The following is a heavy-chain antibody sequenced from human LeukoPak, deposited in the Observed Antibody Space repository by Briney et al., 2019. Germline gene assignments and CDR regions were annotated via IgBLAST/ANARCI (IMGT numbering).Heavy chain of an antibody. CDR2: ISYDGSNK. J-gene: IGHJ4*02. D-gene: IGHD6-13*01. CDR3: ASVAAAGIPDY. CDR1: GFTFSGYA. V-gene: IGHV3-30-3*01. Sequence: GGSLRLSCAASGFTFSGYAMHWVRQAPGKGLEWVAVISYDGSNKYYADSVKGRFTISRDDSKNTLYLQMNSLRAEDTAVYYCASVAAAGIPDYWGQGTLVIVSS.